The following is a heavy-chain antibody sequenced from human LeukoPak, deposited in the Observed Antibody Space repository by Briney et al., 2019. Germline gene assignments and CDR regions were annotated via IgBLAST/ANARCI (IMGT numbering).Heavy chain of an antibody. CDR1: GFTFSSYA. CDR3: AKDLYGDYVGDY. V-gene: IGHV3-23*01. Sequence: SGGSLRLSCAASGFTFSSYAMSWVRQAPEKGLEWVSTISASDGSTFYADSVKGRFTISRDNSKNTLYLQMNSLRAEDTAVYFCAKDLYGDYVGDYWGQGTLVTVSS. J-gene: IGHJ4*02. D-gene: IGHD4-17*01. CDR2: ISASDGST.